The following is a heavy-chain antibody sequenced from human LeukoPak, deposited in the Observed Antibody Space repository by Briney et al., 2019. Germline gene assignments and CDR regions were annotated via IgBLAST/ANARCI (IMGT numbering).Heavy chain of an antibody. J-gene: IGHJ4*02. CDR1: GGSFSGYY. V-gene: IGHV4-34*01. CDR3: ASGYSYGYAPY. Sequence: SETLSLTCAVYGGSFSGYYWSWIRQPPGKGLEWVGEINHSGSTNYNPSLKSRVTISVDTSKNQFSLKLSSVTAADTAVYYCASGYSYGYAPYWGQGTLVTVSS. D-gene: IGHD5-18*01. CDR2: INHSGST.